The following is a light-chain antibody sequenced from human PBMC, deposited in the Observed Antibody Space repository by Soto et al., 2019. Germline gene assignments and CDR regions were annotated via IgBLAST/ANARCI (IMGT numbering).Light chain of an antibody. CDR1: QSISSY. V-gene: IGKV1-39*01. CDR2: AAS. Sequence: DIQITQSPSSLSASVGDRVTITCRASQSISSYLNWYQQKKGKAPKLLVFAASSLHSGVPSRFSGSGSGTDFTLIISSLQPEDFETYYCQQSYKNPWTFGQGTKVDIK. J-gene: IGKJ1*01. CDR3: QQSYKNPWT.